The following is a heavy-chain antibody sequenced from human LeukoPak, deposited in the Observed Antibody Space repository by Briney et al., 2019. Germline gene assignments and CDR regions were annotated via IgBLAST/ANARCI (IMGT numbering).Heavy chain of an antibody. J-gene: IGHJ6*02. Sequence: GGSLRLSCAASGFTFSSYGMHWVRQAPGKGLEWVAVIWYDGSNKYYADSVKGRFTISRDNSKNTLYLQMNSLRAEDTAVYYCARPGDSSFDPTYYCYGMDVWGQGTTVTVSS. CDR3: ARPGDSSFDPTYYCYGMDV. CDR1: GFTFSSYG. D-gene: IGHD6-6*01. CDR2: IWYDGSNK. V-gene: IGHV3-33*01.